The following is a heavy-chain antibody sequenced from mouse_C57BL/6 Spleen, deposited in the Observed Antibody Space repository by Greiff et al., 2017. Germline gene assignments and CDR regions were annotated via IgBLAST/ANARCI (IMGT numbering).Heavy chain of an antibody. J-gene: IGHJ4*01. Sequence: QVQLQQSGPELVKPGASVTISCKASGYAFSSSWMNWVKQRPGKGLEWIGRIYPGDGDTNYNGKFKGKATLTADKSSSTAYMQLSSLTSEDSAVYFCARDGSSSYAMDYWGQGTSVTVSS. CDR3: ARDGSSSYAMDY. D-gene: IGHD1-1*01. CDR1: GYAFSSSW. CDR2: IYPGDGDT. V-gene: IGHV1-82*01.